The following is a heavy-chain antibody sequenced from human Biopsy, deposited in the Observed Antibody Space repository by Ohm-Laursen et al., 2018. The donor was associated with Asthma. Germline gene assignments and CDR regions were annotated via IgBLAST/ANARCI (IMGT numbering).Heavy chain of an antibody. CDR3: ARMNTLIQAANYFSYAMDV. J-gene: IGHJ6*02. Sequence: TLSLTCTVSGGSINSSTWWSWVRQPPGKGLELIAYLFHSGTTYYNPSLKSRVTISVDRSQRQFSLKVNSVTAADTAVYYCARMNTLIQAANYFSYAMDVWGQGTTVTVSS. CDR1: GGSINSSTW. CDR2: LFHSGTT. V-gene: IGHV4-4*02. D-gene: IGHD3-9*01.